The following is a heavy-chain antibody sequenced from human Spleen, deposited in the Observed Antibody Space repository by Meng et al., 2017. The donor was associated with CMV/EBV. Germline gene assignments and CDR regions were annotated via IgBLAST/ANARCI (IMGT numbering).Heavy chain of an antibody. CDR2: IDPNGGGT. Sequence: ASVKVSCKASGYTFTSYDINWVRQATGQGLEWMGWIDPNGGGTNYAQKFQDRVTMTSDTSIRTAYMELSRLRSDDTALYYCARERFLVPAASPDYYHYGMDVWGQGTTVTVSS. CDR3: ARERFLVPAASPDYYHYGMDV. V-gene: IGHV1-2*02. CDR1: GYTFTSYD. D-gene: IGHD2-2*01. J-gene: IGHJ6*02.